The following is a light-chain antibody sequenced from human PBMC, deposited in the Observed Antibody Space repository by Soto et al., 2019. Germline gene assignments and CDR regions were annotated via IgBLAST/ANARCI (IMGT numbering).Light chain of an antibody. J-gene: IGKJ1*01. CDR3: QQYDTSPRT. Sequence: EIVLTQSPGTLSLSPGERATLSCRASQSFSSSYLAWYQQKPGQAPRLLIYATSSRATGIPDRFSGSGSGADFILTISRLEPEDFAVYYCQQYDTSPRTFGQGTKVDVK. CDR1: QSFSSSY. V-gene: IGKV3-20*01. CDR2: ATS.